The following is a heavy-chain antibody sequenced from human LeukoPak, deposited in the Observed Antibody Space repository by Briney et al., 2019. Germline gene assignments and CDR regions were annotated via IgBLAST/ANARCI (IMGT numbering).Heavy chain of an antibody. J-gene: IGHJ5*02. D-gene: IGHD6-13*01. CDR2: ISGSGGST. CDR1: GFTFSSYA. V-gene: IGHV3-23*01. Sequence: GGSLRLSCAASGFTFSSYAMSWVRQAPGKGLEWVSAISGSGGSTYYADSVKGRFTISRDNSKNTYLQMKSLRAEDKAVYYCAKYSSSWYERDWFDPWGQGTLVTVSS. CDR3: AKYSSSWYERDWFDP.